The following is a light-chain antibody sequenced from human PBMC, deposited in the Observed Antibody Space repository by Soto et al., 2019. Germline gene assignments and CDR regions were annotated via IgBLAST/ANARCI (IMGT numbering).Light chain of an antibody. J-gene: IGLJ2*01. CDR1: SSNIGAGYD. V-gene: IGLV1-40*01. CDR2: GNS. CDR3: QSYDSSLSVV. Sequence: QSVLTQPTSVSGAPGQRVTISCTGSSSNIGAGYDVHWYQQLPGTAPKLLIYGNSKRPSGVPDRFSGSKSGTSASLAITGLQAEDEADYYCQSYDSSLSVVFGGGTQLTVL.